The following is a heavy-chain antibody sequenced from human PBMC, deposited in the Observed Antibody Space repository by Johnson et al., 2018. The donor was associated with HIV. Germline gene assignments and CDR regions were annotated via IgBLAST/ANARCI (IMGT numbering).Heavy chain of an antibody. CDR3: ARDHIRGYDSPNDAFIS. V-gene: IGHV3-30-3*01. J-gene: IGHJ3*02. CDR1: GFTFSSYA. Sequence: QVQLVESGGGSVQPGRSLRLSCAASGFTFSSYAMHWVRQAPGKGLEWVAVISYDGGNKYYADSVKGRFTISRDNSKNSLYLQMNSLRAEDTAVYYCARDHIRGYDSPNDAFISGAKRQWSPSLQ. D-gene: IGHD3-22*01. CDR2: ISYDGGNK.